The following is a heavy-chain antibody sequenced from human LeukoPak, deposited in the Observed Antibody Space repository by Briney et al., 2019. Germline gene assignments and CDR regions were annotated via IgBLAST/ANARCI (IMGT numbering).Heavy chain of an antibody. D-gene: IGHD4-23*01. CDR3: AKDHDYGGPDY. V-gene: IGHV3-64*01. CDR1: GFTFAAHN. CDR2: ITSDGRST. Sequence: GGSLRLSCAASGFTFAAHNMHWVRQAPGKGLQYVAGITSDGRSTFYGSSVKGRFIISRDNSRNTLYLQLGNLRTDDLAVYYCAKDHDYGGPDYWGQGTLVAVSS. J-gene: IGHJ4*02.